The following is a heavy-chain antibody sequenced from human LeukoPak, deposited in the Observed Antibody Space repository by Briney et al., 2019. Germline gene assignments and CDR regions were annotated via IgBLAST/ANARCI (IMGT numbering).Heavy chain of an antibody. CDR2: IYTSGST. J-gene: IGHJ6*02. CDR1: GGSISSYY. V-gene: IGHV4-4*07. Sequence: SETLSLTCTVSGGSISSYYWSWIRQPAGKGLEWIGRIYTSGSTNYNPSLKSRVTMSVDTSKNQFSLKLSSVTAADTAVYYCASGYSYGYRYGMDVWGQGTTVTVSS. CDR3: ASGYSYGYRYGMDV. D-gene: IGHD5-18*01.